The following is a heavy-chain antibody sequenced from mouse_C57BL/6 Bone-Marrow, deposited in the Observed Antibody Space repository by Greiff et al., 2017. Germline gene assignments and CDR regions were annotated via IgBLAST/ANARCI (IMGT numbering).Heavy chain of an antibody. Sequence: EVKLMESGGDLVKPGGSLKLSCAASGFTFSSYGMSWVRQTPDKRLEWVATISSGGIYTYYPDSVKGRFTISRDNAKNTLYLQMSSLKSEDTAMYYCAREEGVQQVYVMDYWGQRTSVTVSS. CDR3: AREEGVQQVYVMDY. D-gene: IGHD5-1*01. V-gene: IGHV5-6*01. J-gene: IGHJ4*01. CDR2: ISSGGIYT. CDR1: GFTFSSYG.